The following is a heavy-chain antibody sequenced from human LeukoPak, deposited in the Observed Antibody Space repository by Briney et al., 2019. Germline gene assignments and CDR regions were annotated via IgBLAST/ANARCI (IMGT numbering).Heavy chain of an antibody. CDR3: VRDDGIGLDAFDV. CDR2: TYYRSKWYN. J-gene: IGHJ3*01. CDR1: GDSVSSNGAA. Sequence: SQTLSLTCAVSGDSVSSNGAAWNWIRQSPSRGLEWLGRTYYRSKWYNDYAVSVKSRITINPDTSKNQFSLQLNSVTPEDTAVYYCVRDDGIGLDAFDVWSPGTMVTVSS. V-gene: IGHV6-1*01. D-gene: IGHD1-14*01.